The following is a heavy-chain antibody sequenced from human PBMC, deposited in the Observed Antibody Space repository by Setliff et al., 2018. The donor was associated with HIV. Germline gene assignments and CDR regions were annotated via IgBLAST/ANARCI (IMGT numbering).Heavy chain of an antibody. D-gene: IGHD2-15*01. CDR1: GGSISSYNW. CDR2: IYHRGST. J-gene: IGHJ6*02. Sequence: SETLSLTCVVSGGSISSYNWWSWVRQPPGKGLEWIGEIYHRGSTNYNPSLKSRVTISVDKSKKQFSLRLSSVTAADTAVYYCAAFPTLGIYYGMDVWGQGTTVTVSS. V-gene: IGHV4-4*02. CDR3: AAFPTLGIYYGMDV.